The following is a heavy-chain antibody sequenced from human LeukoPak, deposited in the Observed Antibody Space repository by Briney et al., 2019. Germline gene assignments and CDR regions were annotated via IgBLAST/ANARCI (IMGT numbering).Heavy chain of an antibody. V-gene: IGHV1-46*01. CDR2: INPSGGST. Sequence: ASVKVSCKASGYTLTSYYMHWVRQAPGQGLEWMGIINPSGGSTSYAQKFQGRVTMTRDMSTSTVYMELSSLRSEDTAVYYCARDLEIAVAGTGAFDIWGQGTMVTVSS. CDR3: ARDLEIAVAGTGAFDI. J-gene: IGHJ3*02. CDR1: GYTLTSYY. D-gene: IGHD6-19*01.